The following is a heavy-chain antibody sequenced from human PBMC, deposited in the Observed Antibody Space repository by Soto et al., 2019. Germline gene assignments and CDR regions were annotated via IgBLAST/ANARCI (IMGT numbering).Heavy chain of an antibody. Sequence: ASVKVSCKASGYIFINYYIHWVRQAPGQGLEWIGIINPNSGNTGYAQKFQGRVTMTRNTSISTAYMELSSLRSEDTAVYYCARLDVSTTTGLYMDVWGKGTTVTVSS. CDR2: INPNSGNT. J-gene: IGHJ6*03. CDR1: GYIFINYY. D-gene: IGHD2-2*01. CDR3: ARLDVSTTTGLYMDV. V-gene: IGHV1-8*02.